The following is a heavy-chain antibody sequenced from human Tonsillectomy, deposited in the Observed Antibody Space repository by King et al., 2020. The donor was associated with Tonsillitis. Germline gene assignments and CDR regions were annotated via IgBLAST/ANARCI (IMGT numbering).Heavy chain of an antibody. CDR2: ISAYNCNT. CDR3: ARDSQYDILTGYYYYYYGMDV. CDR1: GYTFTSYG. Sequence: QLVQSGAEVKKPGASVKVSCKASGYTFTSYGISWVRQAPGQGLEWMGWISAYNCNTNYAQKLQGRVTMTTDTSTSTAYMELRSLRSDDTAVYYCARDSQYDILTGYYYYYYGMDVWGQGTTVTVSS. V-gene: IGHV1-18*01. J-gene: IGHJ6*02. D-gene: IGHD3-9*01.